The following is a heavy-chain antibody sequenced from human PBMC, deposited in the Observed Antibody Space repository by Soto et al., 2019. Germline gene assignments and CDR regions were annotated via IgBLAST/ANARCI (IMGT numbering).Heavy chain of an antibody. J-gene: IGHJ4*02. D-gene: IGHD4-4*01. V-gene: IGHV4-59*01. CDR1: GGSISSYY. Sequence: PSETLSLTCTVSGGSISSYYWSWFRQPPGKGLEWIGYIYYSGSTNYNPSLQSRVTISVDTSKNQFSLKLSSVTAADTAVYYCARRPTTSLFDYWGQGPLVTVSS. CDR2: IYYSGST. CDR3: ARRPTTSLFDY.